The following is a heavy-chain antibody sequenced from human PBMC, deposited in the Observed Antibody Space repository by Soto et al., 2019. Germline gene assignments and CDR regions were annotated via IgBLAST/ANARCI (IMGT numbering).Heavy chain of an antibody. Sequence: QVQLVESGGGVVQPGRSLRLSCAASGFTFSSYGRNWVRQVPGKGLEWVAVISYDGSNKYYADSVKGRITISRDSSKNMLYLQVNSLRAEDTAVYYCAKEDSSSWHYYYGMDVWGQGTTVTVSS. V-gene: IGHV3-30*18. CDR1: GFTFSSYG. J-gene: IGHJ6*02. CDR3: AKEDSSSWHYYYGMDV. CDR2: ISYDGSNK. D-gene: IGHD6-13*01.